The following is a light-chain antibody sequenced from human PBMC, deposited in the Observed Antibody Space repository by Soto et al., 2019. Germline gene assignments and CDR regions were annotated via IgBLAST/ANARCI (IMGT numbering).Light chain of an antibody. J-gene: IGLJ1*01. V-gene: IGLV2-14*01. Sequence: QSALTQPASLSGSPGQSSTISCTGTSSDVGGYNYVSWYQQHPGKAPKLMTYEVSNRPSGVSNRFSGSKSGNTASLTVSGLQAEDEADYYCVSHISVAYRSIYVFGTGTKLTVL. CDR1: SSDVGGYNY. CDR3: VSHISVAYRSIYV. CDR2: EVS.